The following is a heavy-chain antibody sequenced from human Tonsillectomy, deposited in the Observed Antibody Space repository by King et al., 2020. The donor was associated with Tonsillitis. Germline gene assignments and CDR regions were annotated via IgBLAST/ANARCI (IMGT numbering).Heavy chain of an antibody. J-gene: IGHJ6*03. CDR3: SLVHDYYMDV. CDR2: IIPMFGTA. D-gene: IGHD1-1*01. V-gene: IGHV1-69*01. CDR1: GGTFSSFV. Sequence: QLVQSGAEVKKPGSSERVSCKASGGTFSSFVISWVRQAPGQGLEWMGGIIPMFGTAYYAQKFQGRVSITADESTSTAYMELSSVTSEDTATYYCSLVHDYYMDVWGKGTTVTVSS.